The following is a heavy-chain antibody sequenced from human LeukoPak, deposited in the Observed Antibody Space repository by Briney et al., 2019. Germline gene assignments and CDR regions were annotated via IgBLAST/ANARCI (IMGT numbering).Heavy chain of an antibody. CDR1: GFTFSSYE. CDR3: AREGGDGSNYFDY. CDR2: ISSSGSPI. Sequence: GGSLRLSCAASGFTFSSYEMNWVRQAPGKGLEWVSYISSSGSPIYYADSVKGRFTLSRDNAKNSLYLQMNSLRAEDTAVYFCAREGGDGSNYFDYWGQGTLVTVSS. D-gene: IGHD5-24*01. V-gene: IGHV3-48*03. J-gene: IGHJ4*02.